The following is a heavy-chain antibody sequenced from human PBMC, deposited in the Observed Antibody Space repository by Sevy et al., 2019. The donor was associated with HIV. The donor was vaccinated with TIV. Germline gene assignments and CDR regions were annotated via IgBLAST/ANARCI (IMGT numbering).Heavy chain of an antibody. CDR1: GFTFGSYW. CDR3: ARLYSSSSGRGLDN. CDR2: IKEDGSGR. V-gene: IGHV3-7*01. Sequence: GGSLRLSCAASGFTFGSYWMTWVRQAPGKGLEWVANIKEDGSGRFYVDSVRGRFTVSRDNAKKKLYLQMNNLRGEDTVLYYCARLYSSSSGRGLDNWGQGALVTVSS. J-gene: IGHJ4*02. D-gene: IGHD6-6*01.